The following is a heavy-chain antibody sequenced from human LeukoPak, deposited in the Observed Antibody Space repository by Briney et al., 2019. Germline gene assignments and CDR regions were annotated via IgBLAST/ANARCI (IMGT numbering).Heavy chain of an antibody. V-gene: IGHV4-34*01. J-gene: IGHJ6*03. D-gene: IGHD6-13*01. CDR3: ARDRVGQQLVGRNYYYYYMDV. Sequence: LETLSLTCAVYGGSFSGYYWSWIRQPPGKGLEWIGEINHSGSTNYNPSLKSRVTISVDTSKNQFSLKLSSVTAADTAVYYCARDRVGQQLVGRNYYYYYMDVWGKGTTVTISS. CDR2: INHSGST. CDR1: GGSFSGYY.